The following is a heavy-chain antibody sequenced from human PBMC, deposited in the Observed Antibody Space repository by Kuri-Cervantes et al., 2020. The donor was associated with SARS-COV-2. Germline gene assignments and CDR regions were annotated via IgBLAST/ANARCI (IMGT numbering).Heavy chain of an antibody. Sequence: GGSLRLSCAASGFTFSSYAMHWVRQAPGKGLEWVSVIYSGGKTFFADSVKGRFTISRDESKNTLYLQMNSLRAEDTAVYYCARDLWGGNGLLDYWGQGTQVTDSS. D-gene: IGHD3-3*01. J-gene: IGHJ4*02. CDR2: IYSGGKT. V-gene: IGHV3-66*02. CDR3: ARDLWGGNGLLDY. CDR1: GFTFSSYA.